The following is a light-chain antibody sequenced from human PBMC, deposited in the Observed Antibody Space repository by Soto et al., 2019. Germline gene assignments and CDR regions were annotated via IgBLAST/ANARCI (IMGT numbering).Light chain of an antibody. J-gene: IGLJ3*02. Sequence: QSVLTQPPSVSGAPGQRVTISCTGSSSNIGAGYDVHWYQPLPGTAHKLLIYGNSNRPSGVPDRFSGSKSGTSASLDITGLRAEDEADYYCQSYDSSLSGWVFGGGTKLTVL. CDR2: GNS. V-gene: IGLV1-40*01. CDR1: SSNIGAGYD. CDR3: QSYDSSLSGWV.